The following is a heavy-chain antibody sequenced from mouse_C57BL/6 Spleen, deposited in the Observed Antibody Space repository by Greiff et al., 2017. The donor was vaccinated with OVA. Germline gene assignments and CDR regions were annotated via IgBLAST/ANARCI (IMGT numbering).Heavy chain of an antibody. CDR2: IYPGDGDT. J-gene: IGHJ2*01. Sequence: VQLQQSGAELVKPGASVKISCKASGYAFSSYWMNWVKQRPGKGLEWIGQIYPGDGDTNYNGKFKGKATLTADKSSSTAYMQLSSLTSEDSAGYFCARTGTGPYYFDYWGQGTTLTVSS. CDR1: GYAFSSYW. V-gene: IGHV1-80*01. D-gene: IGHD4-1*01. CDR3: ARTGTGPYYFDY.